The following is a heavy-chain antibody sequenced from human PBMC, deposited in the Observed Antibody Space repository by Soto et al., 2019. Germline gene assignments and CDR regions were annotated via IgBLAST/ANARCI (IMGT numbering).Heavy chain of an antibody. D-gene: IGHD3-3*01. CDR3: ARSSGGNFGIIIEGSNWFYP. V-gene: IGHV1-46*01. Sequence: QVRLVQSGAEVRRPGASVKVSCKAPGDTFTSYYLNWVRQAPGQGLEWMGVINPHGGSTKYAQKFQGRVTMTRDTSRSPVYMELRSLRSDDTAIYYCARSSGGNFGIIIEGSNWFYPWGQGTLVTVSS. J-gene: IGHJ5*02. CDR1: GDTFTSYY. CDR2: INPHGGST.